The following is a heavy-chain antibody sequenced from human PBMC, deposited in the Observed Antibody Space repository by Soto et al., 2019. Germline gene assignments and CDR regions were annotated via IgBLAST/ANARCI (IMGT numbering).Heavy chain of an antibody. J-gene: IGHJ6*02. CDR1: GGSIRSGGYY. D-gene: IGHD5-18*01. Sequence: SETLSLTCTVSGGSIRSGGYYWSWVRQNPWRGLEWIGNIYYSGNTYFNPSLKSRLTISVDTSKNQFSLNLSSVTAADTAVYYCARDRLMATAGTARHYFGLDVWGQGTTVTVSS. CDR2: IYYSGNT. CDR3: ARDRLMATAGTARHYFGLDV. V-gene: IGHV4-31*03.